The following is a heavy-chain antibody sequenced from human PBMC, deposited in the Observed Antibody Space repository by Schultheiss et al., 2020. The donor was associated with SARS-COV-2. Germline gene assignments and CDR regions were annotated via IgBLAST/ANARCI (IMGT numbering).Heavy chain of an antibody. V-gene: IGHV5-51*01. CDR1: GYSFTSNW. D-gene: IGHD3-22*01. CDR2: IYPGDSDT. J-gene: IGHJ4*02. Sequence: GGSLRLSCKASGYSFTSNWIGWVRQMPGKGLEWMGIIYPGDSDTRYSPSFQGQVTISADKSISTAYLQWSSLKASDTAMYYCATWISDSSGYHYWGQGTLVTVSS. CDR3: ATWISDSSGYHY.